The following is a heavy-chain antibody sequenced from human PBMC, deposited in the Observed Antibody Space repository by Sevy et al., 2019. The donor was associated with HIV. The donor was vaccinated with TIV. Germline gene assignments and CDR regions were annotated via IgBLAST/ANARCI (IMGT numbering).Heavy chain of an antibody. CDR3: ARVLKDIVVVPAAIPYYYYYMDV. D-gene: IGHD2-2*01. CDR1: GGSISSYY. CDR2: IYYSGST. Sequence: SETLSLTCTVSGGSISSYYWSWIRQPPGKGLEWIGYIYYSGSTNYNPSLKSRVTISVDTSKNQFSLKLSSVTAADTAVYYCARVLKDIVVVPAAIPYYYYYMDVWGKGTTVTVSS. V-gene: IGHV4-59*01. J-gene: IGHJ6*03.